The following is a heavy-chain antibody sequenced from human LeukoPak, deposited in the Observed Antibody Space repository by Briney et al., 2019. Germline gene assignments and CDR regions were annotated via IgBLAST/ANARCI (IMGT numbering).Heavy chain of an antibody. CDR1: GFTFSSYE. CDR2: IRYDGSNK. CDR3: ATPREMIVVVPAAMLS. D-gene: IGHD2-2*01. J-gene: IGHJ4*02. V-gene: IGHV3-30*02. Sequence: GGSLRLSCAASGFTFSSYEMNWVRQAPGKGLEWVAFIRYDGSNKYYADSVKGRFTISRDNSKNTLYLQMNSLRAEDTAVYYCATPREMIVVVPAAMLSWGQGTLVTVSS.